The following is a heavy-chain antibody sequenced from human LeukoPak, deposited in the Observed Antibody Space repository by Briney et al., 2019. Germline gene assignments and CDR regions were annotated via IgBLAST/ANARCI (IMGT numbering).Heavy chain of an antibody. CDR2: ISDIGAST. Sequence: GGSLRLSCAVSGITLSNYGMSWLRQAPGQGLEWVTSISDIGASTKYAGSVKGRCTITRENRKNTLYLQMNSLRAEDTAVYFCAKRGVVIRVILVGFHKAAYYFESWGQGALVTVSS. J-gene: IGHJ4*02. D-gene: IGHD3/OR15-3a*01. CDR1: GITLSNYG. V-gene: IGHV3-23*01. CDR3: AKRGVVIRVILVGFHKAAYYFES.